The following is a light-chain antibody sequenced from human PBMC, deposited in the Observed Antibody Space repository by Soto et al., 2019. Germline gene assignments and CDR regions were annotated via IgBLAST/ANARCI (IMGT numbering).Light chain of an antibody. J-gene: IGLJ2*01. V-gene: IGLV1-40*01. Sequence: QAVVTQPPSVSGAPGQRVTISCTGSSSNIGAGIDVHWYQKFPGTAPKLLIYANTNRPSGVPDRFSGSKSGTSASLDITGLQAEDEADYYCQSYDNSLSGPVFGGGTKLTVL. CDR2: ANT. CDR3: QSYDNSLSGPV. CDR1: SSNIGAGID.